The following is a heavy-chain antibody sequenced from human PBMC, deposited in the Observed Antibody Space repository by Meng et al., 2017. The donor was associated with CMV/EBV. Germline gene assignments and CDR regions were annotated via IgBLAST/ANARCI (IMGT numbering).Heavy chain of an antibody. CDR1: GGTFISYA. CDR3: ARGFYYGSGSYSFWLDT. J-gene: IGHJ5*02. Sequence: SVKVSCKASGGTFISYALSWVRQAPGQGLEWMGGIIPIFGTAKYAQKFQGRVTITTDESTTTAYMELSSLRSEDTAVYYCARGFYYGSGSYSFWLDTWGQGTLVTVSS. D-gene: IGHD3-10*01. V-gene: IGHV1-69*05. CDR2: IIPIFGTA.